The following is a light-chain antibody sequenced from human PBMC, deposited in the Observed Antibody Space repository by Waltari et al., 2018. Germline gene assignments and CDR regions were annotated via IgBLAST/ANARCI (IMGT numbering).Light chain of an antibody. J-gene: IGKJ1*01. V-gene: IGKV2D-29*01. CDR1: QSLLFSDGNTY. CDR3: MQSVQFPLT. CDR2: AVS. Sequence: DIVMTQTPLSLSVTPGQPASISCQSSQSLLFSDGNTYLFWFLQKPGQPPQLLIYAVSNRFSGVPDRFSGSGSGTEFTLKISRVEAEDVGFYYCMQSVQFPLTFGQGTKVEIK.